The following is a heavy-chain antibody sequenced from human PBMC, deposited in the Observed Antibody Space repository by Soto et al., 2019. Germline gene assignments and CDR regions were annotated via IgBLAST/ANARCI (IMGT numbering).Heavy chain of an antibody. V-gene: IGHV3-15*01. J-gene: IGHJ3*02. D-gene: IGHD2-2*01. Sequence: EVQLVESGGGLVKPGGSLRLSCAASGFTFSNAWMSWVRQAPGKGLEWVGRIKSKTDGGTTDYAAPVKGRFTISRDDSKNTLYLQMNSLKTEDTAVYYCTTTGLARYCSSTSCVDAFDIWCQGTMVTVSS. CDR2: IKSKTDGGTT. CDR1: GFTFSNAW. CDR3: TTTGLARYCSSTSCVDAFDI.